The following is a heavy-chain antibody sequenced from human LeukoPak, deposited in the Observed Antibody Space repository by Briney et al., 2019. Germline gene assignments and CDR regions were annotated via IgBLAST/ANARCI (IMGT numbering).Heavy chain of an antibody. Sequence: PGGSLRLSCAASGFTFSSYEMNWVRQAPGKGLEWVSYISSSGSTIYYADSVKGRFTISRDNAKNSLYLQMNSLRAEDTAVYYCARDRPDYYGSGSHGGWFDPWGQGTLVTVSS. D-gene: IGHD3-10*01. J-gene: IGHJ5*02. CDR1: GFTFSSYE. CDR3: ARDRPDYYGSGSHGGWFDP. CDR2: ISSSGSTI. V-gene: IGHV3-48*03.